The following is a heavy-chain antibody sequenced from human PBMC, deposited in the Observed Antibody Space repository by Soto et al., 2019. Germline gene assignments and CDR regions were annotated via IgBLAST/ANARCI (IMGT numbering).Heavy chain of an antibody. CDR3: AREGGIVVVVAANGMDV. D-gene: IGHD2-15*01. CDR2: MNPNSGNT. J-gene: IGHJ6*02. V-gene: IGHV1-8*01. CDR1: GYTFTSYD. Sequence: QVQLVQSGAEVKKPGASVKVSCKASGYTFTSYDINWVRQATGQGLEWMGWMNPNSGNTGYAQKFQGRVTMTRNTSIRTAYMELSSLRSEDTAVYYCAREGGIVVVVAANGMDVWGQGTTVTVSS.